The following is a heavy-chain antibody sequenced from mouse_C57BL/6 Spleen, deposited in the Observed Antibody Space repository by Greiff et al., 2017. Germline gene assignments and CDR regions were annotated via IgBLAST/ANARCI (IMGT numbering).Heavy chain of an antibody. CDR3: ARGDDYDGYCAMDY. CDR1: GFTFSSYA. V-gene: IGHV5-4*03. CDR2: ISDGGSYT. J-gene: IGHJ4*01. D-gene: IGHD2-4*01. Sequence: DVMLVESGGGLVKPGGSLKLSCAASGFTFSSYAMSWVRQTPEKRLEWVATISDGGSYTYYPDNVKGRFTISRDNAKNNLYLQMSHLKSEDTALYDCARGDDYDGYCAMDYWGQGTSVTVSS.